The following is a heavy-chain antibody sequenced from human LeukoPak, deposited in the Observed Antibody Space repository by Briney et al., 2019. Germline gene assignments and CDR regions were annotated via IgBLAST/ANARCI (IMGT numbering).Heavy chain of an antibody. CDR1: GGSFSGYY. D-gene: IGHD3-3*01. V-gene: IGHV4-34*01. Sequence: SETLSLTCAVYGGSFSGYYWSWIRQPPGKGLEWIGEINRSGSTNYNPSLKSRVTISVDTSKNQFSLKLSSVTAADTAVYYCARGTDFWSGYYGYWGQGTLVTVSS. J-gene: IGHJ4*01. CDR3: ARGTDFWSGYYGY. CDR2: INRSGST.